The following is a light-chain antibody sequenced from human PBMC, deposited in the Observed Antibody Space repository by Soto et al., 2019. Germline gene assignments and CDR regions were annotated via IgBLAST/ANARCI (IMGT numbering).Light chain of an antibody. J-gene: IGLJ2*01. CDR2: RNN. Sequence: QSVLTQPPSASGTPGQRVTISCSGSSSNIGSNYVYWYQQVPGTAPKLLIHRNNQRPSGVPDRFSGSKSGTSASLAISGLRSEDEADYYCAGWDDSLSGVVFGGGTKLTVL. CDR3: AGWDDSLSGVV. V-gene: IGLV1-47*01. CDR1: SSNIGSNY.